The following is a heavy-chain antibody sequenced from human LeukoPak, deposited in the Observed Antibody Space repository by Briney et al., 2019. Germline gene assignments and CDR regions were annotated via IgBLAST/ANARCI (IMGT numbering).Heavy chain of an antibody. J-gene: IGHJ4*02. Sequence: ASVKVSCKASGYTFTSYYIHWVRQAPGQGLEWMGVTNPSGGSSIYAHKFQGRVTMTRDMSTSTVYMEMSSLRSEDTAVYYCARAAHYDSSGYYSPPFDYWGQGTLVTVSS. CDR2: TNPSGGSS. D-gene: IGHD3-22*01. CDR3: ARAAHYDSSGYYSPPFDY. CDR1: GYTFTSYY. V-gene: IGHV1-46*01.